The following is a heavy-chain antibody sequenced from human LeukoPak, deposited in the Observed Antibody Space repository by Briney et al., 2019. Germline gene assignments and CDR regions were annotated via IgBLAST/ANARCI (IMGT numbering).Heavy chain of an antibody. D-gene: IGHD7-27*01. CDR1: GGSFSGYY. V-gene: IGHV4-34*01. CDR3: ARDQQGNFDY. J-gene: IGHJ4*02. Sequence: SETLSLTCAVYGGSFSGYYWSWIRQPPGKGLEWIGEINHSGSTNYNPSLKSRATISVDTSKNQFSLKLSSVTAADTAVYYCARDQQGNFDYWGQGTLVTVSS. CDR2: INHSGST.